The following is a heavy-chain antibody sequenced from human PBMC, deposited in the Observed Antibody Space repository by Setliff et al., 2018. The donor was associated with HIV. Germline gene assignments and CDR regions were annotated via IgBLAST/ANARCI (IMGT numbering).Heavy chain of an antibody. CDR2: VDHSGNS. CDR3: AKGGAQGWNDPYFDY. Sequence: SETLSLTCAVYGESFSAYFWTWIRQPPGKGPEWIGEVDHSGNSNLNPSLESRAAISVDTSKSQFSLKLTSVTAADTAVYYCAKGGAQGWNDPYFDYWGQGTLVTVS. CDR1: GESFSAYF. J-gene: IGHJ4*02. V-gene: IGHV4-34*04. D-gene: IGHD1-1*01.